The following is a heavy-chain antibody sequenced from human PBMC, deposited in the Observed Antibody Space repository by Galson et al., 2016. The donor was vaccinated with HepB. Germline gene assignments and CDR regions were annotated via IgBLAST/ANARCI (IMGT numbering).Heavy chain of an antibody. CDR3: VKVRYYYDSSVRHFDY. J-gene: IGHJ4*02. Sequence: SLRLSCAASGFTFSDYGMHWVRQAPGKGLEWVAVIWADGNNKHYADFVEGRFTISRDNSKNTLSPQMNSLRAEDTALYYCVKVRYYYDSSVRHFDYWGQGTLVTVSS. CDR1: GFTFSDYG. V-gene: IGHV3-33*06. CDR2: IWADGNNK. D-gene: IGHD3-22*01.